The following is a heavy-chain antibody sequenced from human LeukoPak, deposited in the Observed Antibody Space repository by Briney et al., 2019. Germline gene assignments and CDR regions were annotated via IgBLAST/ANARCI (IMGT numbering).Heavy chain of an antibody. CDR1: GFTFSSYW. CDR3: AKDYGESDYFDY. D-gene: IGHD3-10*01. V-gene: IGHV3-23*01. J-gene: IGHJ4*02. CDR2: ISGSGGST. Sequence: GGSLRLSCAASGFTFSSYWMSWVRQAPGKGLEWVSAISGSGGSTYYADSVKGRFTISRDNSKNTLYLQMNSLRAEDTAVYYCAKDYGESDYFDYWGQGTLVTVSS.